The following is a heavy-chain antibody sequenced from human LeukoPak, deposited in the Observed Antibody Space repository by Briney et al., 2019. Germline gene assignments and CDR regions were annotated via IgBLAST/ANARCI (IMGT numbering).Heavy chain of an antibody. V-gene: IGHV4-61*02. D-gene: IGHD5-12*01. J-gene: IGHJ4*02. Sequence: SSQTLSLTCTVSGGSISSGSYYWSWIRQPAGKGLEWIGRIYTSGSTNYNPSLKSRVTISVDTSKNQFSLKLSSVTAADTAVYYCATEQWLRYYGYWGQGTLVTVSS. CDR1: GGSISSGSYY. CDR2: IYTSGST. CDR3: ATEQWLRYYGY.